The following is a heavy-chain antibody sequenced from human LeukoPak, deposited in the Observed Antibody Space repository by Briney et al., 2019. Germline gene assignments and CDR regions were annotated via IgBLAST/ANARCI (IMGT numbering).Heavy chain of an antibody. Sequence: SETLSLTCTVSGDSISSNNYFWGWICQPPGKGLEWIGEISYNGNTYYNPSLKSRVTISVDTSKNQFSLKLSSVIAADTAVYYYARRSPLVAVITFHYYDYWGQGALVTVSS. CDR1: GDSISSNNYF. CDR2: ISYNGNT. J-gene: IGHJ4*02. D-gene: IGHD2-21*01. V-gene: IGHV4-39*01. CDR3: ARRSPLVAVITFHYYDY.